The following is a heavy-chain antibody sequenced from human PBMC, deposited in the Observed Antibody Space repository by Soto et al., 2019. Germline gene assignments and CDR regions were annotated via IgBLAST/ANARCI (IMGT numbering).Heavy chain of an antibody. J-gene: IGHJ3*02. CDR1: GFTFSSYW. V-gene: IGHV3-7*05. Sequence: GGSLRLSCAASGFTFSSYWMSWVRQAPGKGLEWVANIKQDGSEKYYVDSVKGRFTISRDNAKNSLYLQMNSLRAEDTAVYYCARDWGWGDYADGAAFDIWGQGTMVTVSS. D-gene: IGHD4-17*01. CDR2: IKQDGSEK. CDR3: ARDWGWGDYADGAAFDI.